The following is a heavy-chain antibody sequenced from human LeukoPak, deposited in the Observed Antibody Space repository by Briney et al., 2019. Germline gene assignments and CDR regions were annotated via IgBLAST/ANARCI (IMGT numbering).Heavy chain of an antibody. CDR2: ISSSGSTI. CDR3: AKVGSGSYYNVYYFDY. Sequence: GGSLRLSCAASGFTFSSYEMNWVRQAPGKGLEWVSYISSSGSTIYYADSVKGRFTISRDNSKNTLYLQMNSLRAEDTAVYYCAKVGSGSYYNVYYFDYWGQGTLVTVSS. CDR1: GFTFSSYE. J-gene: IGHJ4*02. D-gene: IGHD3-10*01. V-gene: IGHV3-48*03.